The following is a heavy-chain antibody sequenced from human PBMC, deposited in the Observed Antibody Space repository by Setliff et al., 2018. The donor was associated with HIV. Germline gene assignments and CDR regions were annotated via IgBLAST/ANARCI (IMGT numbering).Heavy chain of an antibody. J-gene: IGHJ6*02. V-gene: IGHV4-59*01. CDR1: SGSIRSYY. CDR2: IYSSGST. D-gene: IGHD3-22*01. Sequence: SETLFLTCTVSSGSIRSYYWSWIRQPPGKGLEWIGYIYSSGSTNYNPSLKSRVTISVDTSKNQFSLKLSSVTAADTAVYYCARDVTYYYDSGGRDYYGMDVWGQGTTVTVSS. CDR3: ARDVTYYYDSGGRDYYGMDV.